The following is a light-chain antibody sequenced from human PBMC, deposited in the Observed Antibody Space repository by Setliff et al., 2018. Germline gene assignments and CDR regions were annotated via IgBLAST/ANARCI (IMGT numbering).Light chain of an antibody. Sequence: QSALAQPASVSGSPGQSITISCSGTSSDVGSYDLVSWYQQHPGKAPKLMIYEVSKRPSGVSDRFSGSKSGNTASLTISGLQAEDEADYYCLSYTSKTTHALFGGGTQLTVL. CDR2: EVS. CDR3: LSYTSKTTHAL. CDR1: SSDVGSYDL. V-gene: IGLV2-14*01. J-gene: IGLJ2*01.